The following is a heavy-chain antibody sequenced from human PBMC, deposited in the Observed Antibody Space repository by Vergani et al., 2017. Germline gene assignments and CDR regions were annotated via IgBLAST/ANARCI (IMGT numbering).Heavy chain of an antibody. V-gene: IGHV4-59*12. D-gene: IGHD6-13*01. CDR2: INHSGST. J-gene: IGHJ6*02. CDR1: GGSISSYY. CDR3: ARGRGVYYYYGMDV. Sequence: QVQLQESGPGLVKPSETLSLTCTVSGGSISSYYWSWIRQPPGKGLEWIGEINHSGSTNYNPSLKSRVTISVDTSKNQFSLKLSSVTAADTAVYYCARGRGVYYYYGMDVWGQGTTVTVSS.